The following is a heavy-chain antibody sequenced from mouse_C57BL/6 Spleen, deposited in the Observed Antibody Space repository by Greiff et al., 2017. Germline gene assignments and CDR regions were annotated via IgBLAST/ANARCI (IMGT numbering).Heavy chain of an antibody. CDR1: GYSFTDYN. CDR3: ALGSSYEGWFAY. Sequence: EVKLMESGPELVKPGASVKISCKASGYSFTDYNMNWVKQSNGKSLEWIGVINPNYGTTSYNQKFKGKATLTVDQSSSTAYMQLNSLTSEDSAVYYCALGSSYEGWFAYWGQGTLVTVSA. CDR2: INPNYGTT. J-gene: IGHJ3*01. V-gene: IGHV1-39*01. D-gene: IGHD1-1*01.